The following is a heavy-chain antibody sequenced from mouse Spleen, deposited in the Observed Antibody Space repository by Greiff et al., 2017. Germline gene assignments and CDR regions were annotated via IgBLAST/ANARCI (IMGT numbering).Heavy chain of an antibody. CDR2: IHPNSGST. D-gene: IGHD2-4*01. Sequence: QVQLQQPGAELVKPGASVKLSCKASGYTFTSYWMHWVKQRPGQGLEWIGMIHPNSGSTNYNEKFKSKATLTVDKSSSTAYMQLSSLTSEDSAVYYCARSHDYDAGFAYWGQGTLVTVSA. V-gene: IGHV1-64*01. J-gene: IGHJ3*01. CDR1: GYTFTSYW. CDR3: ARSHDYDAGFAY.